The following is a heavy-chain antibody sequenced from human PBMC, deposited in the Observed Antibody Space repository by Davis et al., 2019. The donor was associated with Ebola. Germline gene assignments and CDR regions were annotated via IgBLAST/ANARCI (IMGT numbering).Heavy chain of an antibody. V-gene: IGHV3-21*04. CDR2: ISSSSSYI. Sequence: GGSLRLSCAASGFTFSSYSMNWVRQAPGKGLEWVSSISSSSSYIYYADSVKGRFTISRDNSKDTLYLQMNSLRGEDTAVYYCAKGDTAKDWGQGTLVTVSS. CDR1: GFTFSSYS. CDR3: AKGDTAKD. J-gene: IGHJ4*02. D-gene: IGHD5-18*01.